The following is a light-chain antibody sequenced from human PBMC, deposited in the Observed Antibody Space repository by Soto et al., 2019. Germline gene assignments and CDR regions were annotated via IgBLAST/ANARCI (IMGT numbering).Light chain of an antibody. V-gene: IGLV1-40*01. CDR2: GND. CDR1: SSNIGAGYD. Sequence: QSVLTQPPSVSGAPGQRVTISCTGSSSNIGAGYDVHWYQQLPGKAPKLLIYGNDNRPSGVPERFSGSKSGTSASLAITGLRADDEADYYCQSYGSSPSANFVFGTGTKVT. CDR3: QSYGSSPSANFV. J-gene: IGLJ1*01.